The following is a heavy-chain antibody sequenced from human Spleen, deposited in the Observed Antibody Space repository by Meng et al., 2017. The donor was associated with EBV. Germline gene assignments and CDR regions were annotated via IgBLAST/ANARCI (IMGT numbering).Heavy chain of an antibody. V-gene: IGHV3-23*01. Sequence: VQLLESGGGMVQPGGSLRLSCAASGSIFSSSAMSWVRQAPGKGLEWVSGISGSGGSIYYTDSVKGRFTIFRDNSKNTLYLQMKSLRAEDAAIYYCAALVGASGAFDYWGQGTLVTVSS. J-gene: IGHJ4*02. CDR3: AALVGASGAFDY. CDR2: ISGSGGSI. CDR1: GSIFSSSA. D-gene: IGHD1-26*01.